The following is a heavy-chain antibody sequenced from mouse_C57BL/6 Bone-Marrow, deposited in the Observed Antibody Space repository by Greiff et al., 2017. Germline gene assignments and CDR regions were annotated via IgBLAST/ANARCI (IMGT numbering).Heavy chain of an antibody. J-gene: IGHJ2*01. D-gene: IGHD2-4*01. CDR3: ARIGLRRKGFDY. Sequence: QVQLQQPGAELVKPGASVKLSCKASGYTFTSYWMHWVKQRPGQGLEWIGMIHPNSGSTNYNEKFKSKATLTVDKSSSTAYMQLSSLTSEDSAVYYCARIGLRRKGFDYWGQGTTLTVSS. V-gene: IGHV1-64*01. CDR2: IHPNSGST. CDR1: GYTFTSYW.